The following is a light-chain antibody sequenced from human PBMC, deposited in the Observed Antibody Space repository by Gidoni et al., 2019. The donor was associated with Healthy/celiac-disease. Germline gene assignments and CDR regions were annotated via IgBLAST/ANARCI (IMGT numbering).Light chain of an antibody. CDR1: QSVLYSSNNKND. CDR3: PQYYSTPAT. J-gene: IGKJ2*01. Sequence: DVVITQSPDALAGSLGERATIHCKSSQSVLYSSNNKNDLAWYQQKPGQPPKLLISWASTRESGVPDLFCGSGSGTDLTLTILSLQAEAVAVYYCPQYYSTPATFGQGTKLEIK. CDR2: WAS. V-gene: IGKV4-1*01.